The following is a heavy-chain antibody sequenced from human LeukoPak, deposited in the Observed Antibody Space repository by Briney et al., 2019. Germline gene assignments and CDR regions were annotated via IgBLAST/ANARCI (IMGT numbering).Heavy chain of an antibody. V-gene: IGHV1-3*01. CDR2: INAGNGNT. D-gene: IGHD1-14*01. J-gene: IGHJ6*02. CDR1: GYTFTSYA. CDR3: ARNLPVGIYGMDV. Sequence: ASVKVSCKASGYTFTSYAMHWVRQAPGQRLEWMGWINAGNGNTKYSQKFQGRVTITRDTSASTAYMELSNLRSEDTAVYYCARNLPVGIYGMDVWGQGTTVTVSS.